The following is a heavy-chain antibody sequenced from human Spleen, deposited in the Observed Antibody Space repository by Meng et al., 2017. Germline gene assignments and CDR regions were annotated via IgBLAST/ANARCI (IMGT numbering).Heavy chain of an antibody. CDR2: INTDTGNP. CDR3: ARPRFSSSWQYFQH. CDR1: GYIFVDYG. D-gene: IGHD6-13*01. J-gene: IGHJ1*01. V-gene: IGHV7-4-1*02. Sequence: QVQLLQAGTEVKKPGASVKVSCKASGYIFVDYGISWVRQAPGQGLEWMGWINTDTGNPTYAQGFTGRFVFSLDTSVSTAYLQWSSLKASDTAMYYCARPRFSSSWQYFQHWGQGTLVTVSS.